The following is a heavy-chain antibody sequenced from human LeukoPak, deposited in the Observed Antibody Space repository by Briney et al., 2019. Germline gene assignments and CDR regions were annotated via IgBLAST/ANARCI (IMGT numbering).Heavy chain of an antibody. CDR2: IYYSGST. V-gene: IGHV4-39*01. Sequence: SETLSLTCTVSGGSISSSSYYWGWIRQPPGKGLEWIGSIYYSGSTYYNPSLKSRVTISVDTSKNQFSLKLSSVTAADTAVYYCARHYYDSSGYSDYWGQGTLVTVSS. J-gene: IGHJ4*02. CDR1: GGSISSSSYY. CDR3: ARHYYDSSGYSDY. D-gene: IGHD3-22*01.